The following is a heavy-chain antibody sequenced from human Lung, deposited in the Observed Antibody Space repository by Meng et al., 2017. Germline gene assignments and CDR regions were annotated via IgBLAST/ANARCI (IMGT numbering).Heavy chain of an antibody. CDR3: ARGPTTMAHDFDY. CDR2: INHSGST. J-gene: IGHJ4*02. V-gene: IGHV4-34*01. D-gene: IGHD4-11*01. CDR1: GGSFSDYY. Sequence: QVQPQQWGVGLLKPPETLSLTCVVSGGSFSDYYWSWIRQPPGKGLEWIEEINHSGSTNYNPSLESRATISVDTSQNNLSLKLSSVTAADSAVYYCARGPTTMAHDFDYWGQGTLVTVSS.